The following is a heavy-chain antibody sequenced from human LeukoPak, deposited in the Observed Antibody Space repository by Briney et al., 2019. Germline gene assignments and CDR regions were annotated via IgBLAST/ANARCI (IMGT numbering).Heavy chain of an antibody. CDR2: IWYDGSNK. CDR3: ARDSPGGVLDY. V-gene: IGHV3-33*08. Sequence: GGSLRLSCAASGFTFSSYAMHWVRQAPGEGLEWVAVIWYDGSNKYYADSVKGRFTISRDNSKNTLYLQMNSLRAEDTAMYYCARDSPGGVLDYWGQGTLVTVSS. D-gene: IGHD3-16*01. J-gene: IGHJ4*02. CDR1: GFTFSSYA.